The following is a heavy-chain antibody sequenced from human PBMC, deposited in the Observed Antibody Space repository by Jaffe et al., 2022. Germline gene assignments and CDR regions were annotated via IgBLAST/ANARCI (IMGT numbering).Heavy chain of an antibody. CDR2: IYPGDSDT. CDR3: VRPSFPLRGYSGYDLRPNNFDY. Sequence: EVQLVQSGAEVKKPGESLKISCKGSGYSFTSYWIGWVRQMPGKGLEWMGIIYPGDSDTRYSPSFQGQVTISADKSISTAYLQWSSLKASDTAMYYCVRPSFPLRGYSGYDLRPNNFDYWGQGTLVTVSS. D-gene: IGHD5-12*01. CDR1: GYSFTSYW. J-gene: IGHJ4*02. V-gene: IGHV5-51*03.